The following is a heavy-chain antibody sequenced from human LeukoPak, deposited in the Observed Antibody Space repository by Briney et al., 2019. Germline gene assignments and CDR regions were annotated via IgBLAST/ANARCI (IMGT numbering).Heavy chain of an antibody. CDR2: ISSSSSYI. Sequence: GGSLRLSCAASGFTFSTYSMNWVRQAPGKGLEWVSSISSSSSYIYYADSVKGRFTISRDNAKNSLYLQMNSLRAEDTALYYCAKDETYGGNSGYWGQGTLVTVSS. V-gene: IGHV3-21*01. J-gene: IGHJ4*02. D-gene: IGHD4-23*01. CDR3: AKDETYGGNSGY. CDR1: GFTFSTYS.